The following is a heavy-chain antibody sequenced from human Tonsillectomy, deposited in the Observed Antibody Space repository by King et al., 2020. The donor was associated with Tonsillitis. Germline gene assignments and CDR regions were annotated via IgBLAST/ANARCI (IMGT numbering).Heavy chain of an antibody. CDR3: ARGGHDPNFDY. D-gene: IGHD3-16*01. V-gene: IGHV1-2*02. CDR1: GYTFAGFY. CDR2: INPNTGGT. J-gene: IGHJ4*02. Sequence: VQLVESGAEVKKPGASVKVSCKASGYTFAGFYMHWVRQAPGQGLEWVGWINPNTGGTNYAQKLQGRVTMTRDTSSSTAYMELSRLRSDDTAVYYCARGGHDPNFDYWGQGTLVTVSS.